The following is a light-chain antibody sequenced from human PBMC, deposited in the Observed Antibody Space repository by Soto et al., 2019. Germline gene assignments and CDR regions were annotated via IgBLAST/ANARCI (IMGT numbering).Light chain of an antibody. J-gene: IGKJ3*01. Sequence: PGEKATLSCRASQSVSTKLAWYQQKPGQAPRLLIYGASTRATGIPARFSGSGSGTEFTLTISSLQSEDFAVYYCQQYNNWPYTFGPGTRVDIK. CDR1: QSVSTK. CDR2: GAS. CDR3: QQYNNWPYT. V-gene: IGKV3D-15*01.